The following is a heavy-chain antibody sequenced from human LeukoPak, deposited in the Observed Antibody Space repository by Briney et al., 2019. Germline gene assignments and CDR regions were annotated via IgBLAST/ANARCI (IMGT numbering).Heavy chain of an antibody. CDR3: AKDEAIDFGWYWFDYFDS. D-gene: IGHD6-19*01. CDR1: GFTFSSFA. J-gene: IGHJ4*02. V-gene: IGHV3-23*01. Sequence: GGSLRLSCAASGFTFSSFAMNWVRQAPGKGLEWVSGISGSGGSTYYADSVKGRFTISRDNSKNTLYVQMNSLRAEDTAVYYCAKDEAIDFGWYWFDYFDSWGQGTLVTVSS. CDR2: ISGSGGST.